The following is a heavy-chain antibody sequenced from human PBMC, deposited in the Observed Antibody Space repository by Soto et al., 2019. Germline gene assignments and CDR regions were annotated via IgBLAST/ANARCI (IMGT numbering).Heavy chain of an antibody. J-gene: IGHJ3*02. CDR1: GFTFSSYD. Sequence: GGSLRLSCAASGFTFSSYDMHWVRLATGKGLEWVSAIGTAGDTYYAGSVKGRFTISRENAKNSLYLQMNSLRAGDTAVSYCAGVQRSSWYAAFDIWGQGTRVTVSS. CDR3: AGVQRSSWYAAFDI. CDR2: IGTAGDT. D-gene: IGHD6-13*01. V-gene: IGHV3-13*01.